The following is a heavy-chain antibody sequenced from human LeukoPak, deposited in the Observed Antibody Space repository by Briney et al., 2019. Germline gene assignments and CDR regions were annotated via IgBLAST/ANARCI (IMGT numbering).Heavy chain of an antibody. J-gene: IGHJ3*02. D-gene: IGHD3-16*02. CDR2: IYYSGST. CDR3: ARHIWGSYRYCAFDI. Sequence: SETLSLTCTVSGGSISSSSYYWGWIRQPPGKGLEWIGSIYYSGSTYHNPSLKSRVTISVDTSKNQFSLKLSSVTAADTAVYYCARHIWGSYRYCAFDIWGQGTMVTVSS. CDR1: GGSISSSSYY. V-gene: IGHV4-39*01.